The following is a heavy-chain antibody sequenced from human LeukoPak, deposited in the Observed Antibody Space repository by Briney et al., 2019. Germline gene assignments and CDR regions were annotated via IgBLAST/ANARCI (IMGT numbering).Heavy chain of an antibody. CDR2: IIPIFGTA. CDR1: GGTFSSYA. V-gene: IGHV1-69*05. J-gene: IGHJ4*02. CDR3: AREAPRNSYSDY. Sequence: ASVKVSCKASGGTFSSYAISWVRQAPGQGLEWMGGIIPIFGTANYAQKFQDRVTITRDTSASTAYMELSSLRSEDTAVYYCAREAPRNSYSDYWGQGTLVTVSS. D-gene: IGHD5-18*01.